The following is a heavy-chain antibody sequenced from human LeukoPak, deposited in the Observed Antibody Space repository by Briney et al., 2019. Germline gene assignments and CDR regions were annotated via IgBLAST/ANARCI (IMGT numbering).Heavy chain of an antibody. CDR3: ARDEGVANQYYYYGMDV. Sequence: PSETLSLTCTVSGYSISSGYYWGWIRQPPGKGLEWIGSIYHSGSTYYNPSLKSRVTISVDTSKNQFSPKLSSVTAADTAVYYCARDEGVANQYYYYGMDVWGQGTTVTVSS. J-gene: IGHJ6*02. CDR2: IYHSGST. V-gene: IGHV4-38-2*02. D-gene: IGHD2-15*01. CDR1: GYSISSGYY.